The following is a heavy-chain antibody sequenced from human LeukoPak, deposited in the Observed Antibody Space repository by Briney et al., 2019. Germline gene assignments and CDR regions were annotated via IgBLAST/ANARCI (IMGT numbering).Heavy chain of an antibody. D-gene: IGHD3-10*01. CDR2: INHSGST. Sequence: PSETLSLTCAVYGGSFSGYYWSWIRQPPGKGLEWIGEINHSGSTNYNPSLKSRVTISVDTSKNQFSLKLSSVTAADTAVYYCARVYYYGSGSYDRPSDCWGQGTLVTVSS. V-gene: IGHV4-34*01. J-gene: IGHJ4*02. CDR1: GGSFSGYY. CDR3: ARVYYYGSGSYDRPSDC.